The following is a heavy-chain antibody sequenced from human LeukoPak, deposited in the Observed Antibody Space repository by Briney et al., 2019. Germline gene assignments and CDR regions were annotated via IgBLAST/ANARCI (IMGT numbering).Heavy chain of an antibody. CDR1: GGSISSVGYY. CDR3: ARFYYDFWSGYLASFGMDV. D-gene: IGHD3-3*01. Sequence: PSQTLSLTCTVSGGSISSVGYYWSWIRQHPGKGLEWIGYIYYSGSTYYNPSLKSRVTISVDTSKNQFSLKLSSVTAADTAVYYCARFYYDFWSGYLASFGMDVWGQGTTVTVSS. V-gene: IGHV4-31*03. CDR2: IYYSGST. J-gene: IGHJ6*02.